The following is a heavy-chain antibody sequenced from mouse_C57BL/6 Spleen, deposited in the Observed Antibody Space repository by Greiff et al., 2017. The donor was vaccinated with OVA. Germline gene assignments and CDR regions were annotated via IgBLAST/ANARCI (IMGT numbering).Heavy chain of an antibody. CDR2: IDPETGGT. V-gene: IGHV1-15*01. Sequence: QVQLQQSGAELVRPGASVTLSCKASGYTFTDYEMHWVKQTPVHGLEWIGAIDPETGGTAYNQKFKGKAILTADKSSSTAYMELRSLTSEDSAVYYCTDPFTMIRGGFAYWGQGTLVTVSA. J-gene: IGHJ3*01. CDR1: GYTFTDYE. D-gene: IGHD2-4*01. CDR3: TDPFTMIRGGFAY.